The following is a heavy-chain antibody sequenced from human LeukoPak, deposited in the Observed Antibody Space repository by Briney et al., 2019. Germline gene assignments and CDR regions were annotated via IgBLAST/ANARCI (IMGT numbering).Heavy chain of an antibody. J-gene: IGHJ6*03. CDR3: ARGATDMDA. CDR1: GFTFSDYY. Sequence: PGGSLRLTCAASGFTFSDYYMTWNRQAPGKGLEWVSYISSSGSTTYYAESVKGRFTISRDNAKNSLYLQMNSLRAEDTAVYYCARGATDMDAWGTGTTVTVSS. CDR2: ISSSGSTT. V-gene: IGHV3-11*01.